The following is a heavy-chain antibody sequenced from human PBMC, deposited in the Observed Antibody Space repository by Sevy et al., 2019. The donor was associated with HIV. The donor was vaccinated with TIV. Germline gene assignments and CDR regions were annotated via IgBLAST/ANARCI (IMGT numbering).Heavy chain of an antibody. CDR2: ISGSGGYT. J-gene: IGHJ4*02. V-gene: IGHV3-23*01. CDR3: AKEEDSGYDY. Sequence: GGSLRLSCAASGFTFSGYAMTWVRQVPGKGLEWVSTISGSGGYTYYADSVKGRFTISRDNSKNTLYLQMNSLRVEDTAVYYCAKEEDSGYDYWGQGTRVTVSS. CDR1: GFTFSGYA. D-gene: IGHD5-12*01.